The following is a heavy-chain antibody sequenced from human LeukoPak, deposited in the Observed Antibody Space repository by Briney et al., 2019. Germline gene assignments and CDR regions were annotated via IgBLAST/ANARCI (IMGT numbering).Heavy chain of an antibody. CDR2: IYTSGST. CDR3: AREAGYCSSTSCYIYYYYYMDV. J-gene: IGHJ6*03. V-gene: IGHV4-61*02. CDR1: GGSISSGSYY. D-gene: IGHD2-2*02. Sequence: SQTLSLTCTVSGGSISSGSYYWSWIRQPAGKGLEWIGRIYTSGSTNHNPSLKSRVTISVDTSKNQFSLKLSSVTAADTAVYYCAREAGYCSSTSCYIYYYYYMDVWGKGTTVTVSS.